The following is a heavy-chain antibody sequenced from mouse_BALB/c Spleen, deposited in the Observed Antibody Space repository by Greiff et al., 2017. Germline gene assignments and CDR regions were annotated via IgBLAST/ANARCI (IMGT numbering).Heavy chain of an antibody. CDR2: IDPANGNT. CDR3: ARDGNYDYAMDY. CDR1: GFNIKDTY. D-gene: IGHD2-1*01. V-gene: IGHV14-3*02. J-gene: IGHJ4*01. Sequence: VHVKQSGAELVKPGASVKLSCTASGFNIKDTYMHWVKQRPEQGLEWIGRIDPANGNTKYDPKFQGKATITADTSSNTAFLQLSSLTSEDTAVYYCARDGNYDYAMDYWGQGTSVTVSS.